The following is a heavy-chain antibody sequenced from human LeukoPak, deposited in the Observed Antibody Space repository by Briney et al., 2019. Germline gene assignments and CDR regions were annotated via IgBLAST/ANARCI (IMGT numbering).Heavy chain of an antibody. CDR2: IDWDDDE. CDR1: GFSLSTAGLC. Sequence: RESGPTLVNPTQTLTLTCTFSGFSLSTAGLCVSWVRQPPGKALEWLARIDWDDDEFYSTSLKTRLYIFKDTSKNHVVLTMTNMDPVDTATYYCARTRGSSGSYYPDYWGQGTLVTVSS. CDR3: ARTRGSSGSYYPDY. J-gene: IGHJ4*02. D-gene: IGHD3-10*01. V-gene: IGHV2-70*17.